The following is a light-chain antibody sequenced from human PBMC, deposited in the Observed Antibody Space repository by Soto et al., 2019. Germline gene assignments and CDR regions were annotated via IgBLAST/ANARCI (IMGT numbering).Light chain of an antibody. V-gene: IGKV2-30*02. CDR3: MQGTHSPWT. Sequence: DVVMTQSPLSLPVTLGQPASISCRPSQSLVHTDGNTHLSWFQQRTGQSPRLLIYKVSNRNTGVQDRVSGSVSGTDFTLKISRVEAGDVGVYYCMQGTHSPWTFGQGTKVEIE. CDR1: QSLVHTDGNTH. CDR2: KVS. J-gene: IGKJ1*01.